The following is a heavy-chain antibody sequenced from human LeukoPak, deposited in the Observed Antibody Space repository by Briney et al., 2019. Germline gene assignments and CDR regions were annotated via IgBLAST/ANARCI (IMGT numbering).Heavy chain of an antibody. CDR3: ATAGLVLDAFDM. J-gene: IGHJ3*02. V-gene: IGHV3-15*01. CDR2: IKRKTDGGTT. Sequence: PGGSLRLSCAADGFSLSKPWMSWVRQAPGKGLEWVGRIKRKTDGGTTDYAAPVKGRFTISRDDSKNTLKLQMNSLKTEDTAVYYCATAGLVLDAFDMWGQGTMVTVSS. D-gene: IGHD6-6*01. CDR1: GFSLSKPW.